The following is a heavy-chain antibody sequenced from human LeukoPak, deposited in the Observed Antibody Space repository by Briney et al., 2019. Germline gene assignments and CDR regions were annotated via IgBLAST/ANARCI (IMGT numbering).Heavy chain of an antibody. D-gene: IGHD5-12*01. CDR3: ARDAAYDSRGDY. Sequence: GGSLRLSCAVSEFTFSSYSMNWVRQAPGKGLEWVSCISSSSRSYIYYADSVKGRFTISRDNAKNSLYLQMNSLRAEDTAVYYCARDAAYDSRGDYWGQGTLVTVSS. V-gene: IGHV3-21*01. CDR1: EFTFSSYS. CDR2: ISSSSRSYI. J-gene: IGHJ4*02.